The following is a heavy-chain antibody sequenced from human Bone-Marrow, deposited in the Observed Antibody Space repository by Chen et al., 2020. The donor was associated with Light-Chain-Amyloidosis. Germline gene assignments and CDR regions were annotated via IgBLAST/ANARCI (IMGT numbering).Heavy chain of an antibody. J-gene: IGHJ4*02. Sequence: EVQLVESGGGLVQPGRSLRLSCAASGFTFDDYAMHWVRQAPGKGLEWVSGISWNSGSIGYADSVKGRFTIPRDNAKNSLYLQMNSLRAEDTALYYCAKDSVGYYDSSGYYPFDYWGQGTLVTVSS. V-gene: IGHV3-9*01. D-gene: IGHD3-22*01. CDR3: AKDSVGYYDSSGYYPFDY. CDR2: ISWNSGSI. CDR1: GFTFDDYA.